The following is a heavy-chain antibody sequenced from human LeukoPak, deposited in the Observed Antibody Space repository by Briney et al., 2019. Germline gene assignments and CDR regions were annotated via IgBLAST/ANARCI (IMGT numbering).Heavy chain of an antibody. CDR2: ISAYSGNT. V-gene: IGHV1-18*01. CDR1: GYTFTSYG. J-gene: IGHJ5*02. Sequence: ASVKVSCKASGYTFTSYGISWVRQAPGQGLEWMGWISAYSGNTNYAQKLQGRVTMTTDTSTSTAYMELRSLRSDDTAVYYCARGSHTIAAAAYNWFDPWGQGTLVTVSS. CDR3: ARGSHTIAAAAYNWFDP. D-gene: IGHD6-13*01.